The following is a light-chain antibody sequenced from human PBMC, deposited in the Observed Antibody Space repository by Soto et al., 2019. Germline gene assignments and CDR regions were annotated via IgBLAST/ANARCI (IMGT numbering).Light chain of an antibody. J-gene: IGKJ1*01. V-gene: IGKV3-15*01. CDR1: QSVSSN. CDR3: QYWWT. Sequence: EIVMTQSPATLSVSPGERATLSCRASQSVSSNLAWYQQKPGQAPRLLIYGASTRATGIPGRFSGSGSGTDFTLPISSLQSEDVAVYYCQYWWTFGQGTKVDIK. CDR2: GAS.